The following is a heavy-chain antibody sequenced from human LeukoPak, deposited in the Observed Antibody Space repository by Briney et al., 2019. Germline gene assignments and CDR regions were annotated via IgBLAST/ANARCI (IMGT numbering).Heavy chain of an antibody. Sequence: SETLSLTCAVYGGSFSGYYWSWIRQPPGKGLEWIGEINHSGSTNYNPSLKSRVTISVDTSKNQFSLKLSSVTAADTAVYYCARRDRYYYGSGSYDYWGQGTLVTVSP. D-gene: IGHD3-10*01. V-gene: IGHV4-34*01. CDR2: INHSGST. J-gene: IGHJ4*02. CDR3: ARRDRYYYGSGSYDY. CDR1: GGSFSGYY.